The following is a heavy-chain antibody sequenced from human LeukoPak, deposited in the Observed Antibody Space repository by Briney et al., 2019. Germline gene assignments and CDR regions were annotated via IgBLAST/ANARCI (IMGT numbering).Heavy chain of an antibody. V-gene: IGHV1-69*04. CDR3: VRRLQLAYFDY. CDR1: GGTFSSYA. Sequence: ASVKVSCKASGGTFSSYAIIWVRQAPGQGLEWMGRIIPILGIANYAQKFQGRVTITADKSTSTAYMELSSLRSEDTAVYYCVRRLQLAYFDYWGQGTLVTVSS. D-gene: IGHD5-24*01. CDR2: IIPILGIA. J-gene: IGHJ4*02.